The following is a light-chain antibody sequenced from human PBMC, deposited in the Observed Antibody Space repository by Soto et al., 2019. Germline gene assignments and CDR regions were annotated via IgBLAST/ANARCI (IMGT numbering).Light chain of an antibody. CDR2: GAS. J-gene: IGKJ1*01. CDR3: QHYNSYSEA. Sequence: PGESATLSCRASQTVSITYLTWYQQKPGQAPRLLIYGASSRATGTPDRFSGSGSGTEFTLTISSLQPDDFATYYCQHYNSYSEAFGQGTKVDI. CDR1: QTVSITY. V-gene: IGKV3-20*01.